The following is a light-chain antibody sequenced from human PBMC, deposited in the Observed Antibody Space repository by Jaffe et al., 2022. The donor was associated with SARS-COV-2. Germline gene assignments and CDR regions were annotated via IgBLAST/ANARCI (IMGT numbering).Light chain of an antibody. CDR3: CSYATGSTYV. CDR1: SSDVGIYTL. CDR2: EDI. J-gene: IGLJ1*01. V-gene: IGLV2-23*01. Sequence: QSALTQPASVSGSPGQSITISCTGTSSDVGIYTLVSWYQQHPGKAPKLMIYEDIRRPSGVSNRFSGSKSGNTASLTISGLQADDEADYYCCSYATGSTYVFASGTKVTVL.